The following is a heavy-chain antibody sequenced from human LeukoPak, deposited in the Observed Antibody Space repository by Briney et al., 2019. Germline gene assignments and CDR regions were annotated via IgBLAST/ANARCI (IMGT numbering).Heavy chain of an antibody. J-gene: IGHJ5*02. CDR3: AKDSCSGGSCYSGWFDP. D-gene: IGHD2-15*01. Sequence: PGGSLRLSCAASGFTVSTYYMTWVRQAPGKGLECVSVIYSGGSTYYADSVKGRFTVSRDNSKNTLYLQMNSLRAEDTAVYYCAKDSCSGGSCYSGWFDPWGQGTLVTVSS. CDR1: GFTVSTYY. CDR2: IYSGGST. V-gene: IGHV3-53*01.